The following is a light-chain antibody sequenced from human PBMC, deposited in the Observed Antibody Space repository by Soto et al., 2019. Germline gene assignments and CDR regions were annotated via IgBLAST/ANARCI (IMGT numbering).Light chain of an antibody. CDR3: QQYYTAPVT. CDR1: QSLLH. CDR2: WAS. V-gene: IGKV4-1*01. J-gene: IGKJ1*01. Sequence: DIVMTQSPDSLAVSLGERATINCKSSQSLLHFAWYQQKPGQPPKLLIYWASTRESGVPDRFSGSGSGTDFPLTLSSLQAEDGGVYYCQQYYTAPVTFGQGTKVEIK.